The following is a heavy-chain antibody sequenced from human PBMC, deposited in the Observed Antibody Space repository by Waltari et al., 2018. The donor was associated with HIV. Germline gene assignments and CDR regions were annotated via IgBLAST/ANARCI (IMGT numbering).Heavy chain of an antibody. J-gene: IGHJ6*02. V-gene: IGHV3-23*01. CDR2: VSGSGGST. Sequence: EVQVLESGGALVQPGGSLRLSCAASGFTFSYYGMSWVRQAPGKGREWVSTVSGSGGSTYYADAVKGRFTVSRDNSKNTLYLQMNSLRAEDTAVYFCVKEHQYSHSWYSYYGMDVWGQGTTVTVSS. CDR3: VKEHQYSHSWYSYYGMDV. CDR1: GFTFSYYG. D-gene: IGHD6-13*01.